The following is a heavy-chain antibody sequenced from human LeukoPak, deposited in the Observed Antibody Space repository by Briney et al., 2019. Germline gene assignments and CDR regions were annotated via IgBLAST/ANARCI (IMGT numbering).Heavy chain of an antibody. J-gene: IGHJ4*02. CDR1: GFTVSGNY. D-gene: IGHD3-22*01. CDR3: ARYSIDYYDSSGYIDY. CDR2: IYSGGST. V-gene: IGHV3-53*04. Sequence: PGGSLRLSCAASGFTVSGNYMSWVRQAPGKGLEWVSVIYSGGSTCYADSVKGRFTISRHNSKNTLYLQMNSLRAEDTAVYYCARYSIDYYDSSGYIDYWGQGTLVTVSS.